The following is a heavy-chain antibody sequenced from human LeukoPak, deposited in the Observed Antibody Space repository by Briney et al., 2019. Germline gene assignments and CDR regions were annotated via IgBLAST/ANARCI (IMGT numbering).Heavy chain of an antibody. D-gene: IGHD2-15*01. CDR3: ARHCSGGSCYSDAFDI. V-gene: IGHV4-61*02. CDR1: GGSITSGSYY. J-gene: IGHJ3*02. CDR2: IYTSGST. Sequence: SETLSLTCTVSGGSITSGSYYWSWIRQPAGKGLEWIGRIYTSGSTNYNPSLKTRVTISLDTSKNQFSLKLSSVTAADTAVYYCARHCSGGSCYSDAFDIWGQGTMVTVSS.